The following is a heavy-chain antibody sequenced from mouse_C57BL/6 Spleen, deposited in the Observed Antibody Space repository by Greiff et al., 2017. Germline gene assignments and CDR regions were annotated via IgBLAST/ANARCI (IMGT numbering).Heavy chain of an antibody. CDR1: GYSITSGYY. Sequence: DVKLQESGPGLVKPSQSLSLTCSVTGYSITSGYYWNWIRQFPGNKLEWMGYISYDGSNNYNPSLKNRISITRDTSKNQFFLKLNSVTTEDTATYYCARDHNAMDYWGQGTSVTVSS. CDR3: ARDHNAMDY. V-gene: IGHV3-6*01. CDR2: ISYDGSN. J-gene: IGHJ4*01.